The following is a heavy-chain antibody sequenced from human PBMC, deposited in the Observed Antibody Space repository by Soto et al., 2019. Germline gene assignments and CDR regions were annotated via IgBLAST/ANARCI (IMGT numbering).Heavy chain of an antibody. D-gene: IGHD1-26*01. CDR1: GFTFSSFG. Sequence: QVQLVESGGGVVQPGRSLRLSCAASGFTFSSFGMHCVRQAPGKVLEWVSVISFDGSNKYYADSVKGRFTISRDNSKNTLFLQMNSLRAEDTAVYYCAKDSMGDYYGMDVWGQGTTVTVSS. CDR2: ISFDGSNK. CDR3: AKDSMGDYYGMDV. V-gene: IGHV3-30*18. J-gene: IGHJ6*02.